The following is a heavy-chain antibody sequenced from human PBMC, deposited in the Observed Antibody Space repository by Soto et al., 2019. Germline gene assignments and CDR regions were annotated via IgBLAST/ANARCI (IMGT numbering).Heavy chain of an antibody. Sequence: SQTLSLTCAISGDSVSSYSAAWNWIRQSPSGGLEWLGRTYYRSRFFSDYAEPVKSRIIINPDTSKNQFSLQLKSVTPEDTAAYYCVRDRYSSSGWFDPWGQGTPVTVSS. CDR1: GDSVSSYSAA. CDR3: VRDRYSSSGWFDP. J-gene: IGHJ5*02. D-gene: IGHD3-10*01. V-gene: IGHV6-1*01. CDR2: TYYRSRFFS.